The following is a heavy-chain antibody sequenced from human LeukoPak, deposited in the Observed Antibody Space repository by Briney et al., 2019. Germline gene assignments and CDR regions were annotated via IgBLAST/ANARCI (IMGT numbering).Heavy chain of an antibody. Sequence: SETLSLTCAVYGGSFSGYYWSWIRQPPGKGLEWIGEINHSGSTNYNPSLKSRVTISVDTSKNQFSLKLSSVTAADTAVYYCARDPYSSSSPVDYWGQGTLVTVSS. J-gene: IGHJ4*02. V-gene: IGHV4-34*01. CDR2: INHSGST. CDR3: ARDPYSSSSPVDY. D-gene: IGHD6-6*01. CDR1: GGSFSGYY.